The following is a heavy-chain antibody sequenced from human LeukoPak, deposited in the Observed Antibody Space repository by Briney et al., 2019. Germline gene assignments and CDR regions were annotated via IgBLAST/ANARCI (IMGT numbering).Heavy chain of an antibody. CDR3: ARSPGIVGATTIYYGMDV. CDR1: GYTFTSYG. D-gene: IGHD1-26*01. CDR2: ISAYNGNT. Sequence: ASVKVSCKASGYTFTSYGISWVRQAPGQGLEWMGWISAYNGNTNYAQRLQGRVTMTTDTSTSTAYMELRSLRSDDTAVYYCARSPGIVGATTIYYGMDVWGQGTTVTVSS. V-gene: IGHV1-18*01. J-gene: IGHJ6*02.